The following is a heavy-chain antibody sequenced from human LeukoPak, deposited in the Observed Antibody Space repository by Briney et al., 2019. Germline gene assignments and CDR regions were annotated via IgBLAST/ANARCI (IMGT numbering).Heavy chain of an antibody. Sequence: SETLSLTCTLSGDSFSTNYWSWIRHPAGKGLEWIGRICATGSANYNPPLKSRVAITLDRSNNQFSLTLKSVTAADTAVYYCARVLSGEGFYYYYMDVWGKGTTVTVSS. J-gene: IGHJ6*03. CDR3: ARVLSGEGFYYYYMDV. V-gene: IGHV4-4*07. CDR2: ICATGSA. D-gene: IGHD2-21*01. CDR1: GDSFSTNY.